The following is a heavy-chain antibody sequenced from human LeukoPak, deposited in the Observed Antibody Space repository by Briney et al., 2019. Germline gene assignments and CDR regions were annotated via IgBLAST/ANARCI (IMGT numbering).Heavy chain of an antibody. CDR1: GGSVTSFV. CDR3: ARVPYSDRIEFYYMDV. J-gene: IGHJ6*03. D-gene: IGHD6-13*01. CDR2: ITYSGSA. Sequence: PSETLSLTCSVSGGSVTSFVWSWIRQSPGKPLEWIAYITYSGSANYKPSLKSRVTISLDTSKNQVSLRLTSVTAADTAVYYCARVPYSDRIEFYYMDVWGKGTTVTVSS. V-gene: IGHV4-59*02.